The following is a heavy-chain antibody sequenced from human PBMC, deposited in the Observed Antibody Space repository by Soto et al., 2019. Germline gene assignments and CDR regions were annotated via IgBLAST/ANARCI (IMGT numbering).Heavy chain of an antibody. CDR3: AKSLSAIPGDS. V-gene: IGHV3-7*05. J-gene: IGHJ4*02. Sequence: EVQLVESGGGLVQSGGSLRLSCAASGFTFSSYWMSWVRQGPGKGPEWVANIKQDGSEKYYVDSVKGRFTISRDNAKNSLYLQMTNLRAEDTAVYHCAKSLSAIPGDSWGQGTLVTVSS. D-gene: IGHD2-2*01. CDR2: IKQDGSEK. CDR1: GFTFSSYW.